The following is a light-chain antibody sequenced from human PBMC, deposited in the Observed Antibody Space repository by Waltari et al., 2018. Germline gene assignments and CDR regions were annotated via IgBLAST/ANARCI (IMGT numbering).Light chain of an antibody. Sequence: QAGLTQPPSVSKGLGQPATLTCTGNNDTVGGQGAAWLQQRQGHPPNLHAYRSNSRPSGISGRFSAFRSGTTAFLTSTGLRPDDAADYYCSAWDGSLSAWVFGGGTKLTVL. CDR1: NDTVGGQG. CDR2: RSN. CDR3: SAWDGSLSAWV. J-gene: IGLJ3*02. V-gene: IGLV10-54*01.